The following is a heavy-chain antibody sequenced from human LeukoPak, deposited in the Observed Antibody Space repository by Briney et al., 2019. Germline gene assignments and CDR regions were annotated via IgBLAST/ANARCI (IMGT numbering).Heavy chain of an antibody. D-gene: IGHD6-19*01. J-gene: IGHJ4*02. Sequence: GGSLRLSCAASGFTFDDYAMHWVRQAPGKGLEWVSGISWNSGSIGYADSMKGRFTISRDNAKNSLYLQMNSLRAEDTALYYCAKGTVAGLDYWGQGTLVTVSS. CDR1: GFTFDDYA. CDR2: ISWNSGSI. V-gene: IGHV3-9*01. CDR3: AKGTVAGLDY.